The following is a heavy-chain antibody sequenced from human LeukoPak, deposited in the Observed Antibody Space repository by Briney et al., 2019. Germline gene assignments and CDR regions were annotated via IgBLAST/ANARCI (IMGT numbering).Heavy chain of an antibody. CDR3: ARGPRSSDWYSVDY. D-gene: IGHD6-19*01. J-gene: IGHJ4*02. V-gene: IGHV4-4*07. CDR2: IYTSGST. Sequence: SETLSLTCTVSGGSISNYYWSWIRQPAGKGLEWIGRIYTSGSTNYNPSLKSRVTMSVDTSKNQFSLKLSSVTAADTAVYYCARGPRSSDWYSVDYWGRGTLVTVPS. CDR1: GGSISNYY.